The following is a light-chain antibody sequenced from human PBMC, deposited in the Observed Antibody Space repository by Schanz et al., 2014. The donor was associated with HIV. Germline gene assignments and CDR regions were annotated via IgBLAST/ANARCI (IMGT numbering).Light chain of an antibody. J-gene: IGLJ2*01. CDR1: SSDVGGYDY. V-gene: IGLV2-14*01. CDR2: EDT. Sequence: QSALTQPASVSGSPGQSIAISCTGTSSDVGGYDYVSWYQQHPGKAPKLIIFEDTKRPSGISNRFSGSKSGNTASLTISGLQAEDEAEYFCSSYTTGSTVVFGGGTKLTVL. CDR3: SSYTTGSTVV.